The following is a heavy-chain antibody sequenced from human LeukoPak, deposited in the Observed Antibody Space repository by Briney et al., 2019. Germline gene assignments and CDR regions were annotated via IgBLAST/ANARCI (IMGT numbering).Heavy chain of an antibody. CDR2: IYSGGNT. Sequence: GGSLRLSCVASGFDFGRHAMNWVRQAPGRGLEWVSGIYSGGNTYYADSVKGRFTISRDNAKNSLYLQMNSLRAEDTAVYYCARKYSSSWYGDYWGQGTLVTVSS. CDR3: ARKYSSSWYGDY. D-gene: IGHD6-13*01. J-gene: IGHJ4*02. V-gene: IGHV3-53*01. CDR1: GFDFGRHA.